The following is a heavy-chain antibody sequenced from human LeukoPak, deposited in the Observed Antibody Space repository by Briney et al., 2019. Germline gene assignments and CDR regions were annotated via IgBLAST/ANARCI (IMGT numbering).Heavy chain of an antibody. V-gene: IGHV4-59*01. CDR1: GGSISSYY. Sequence: PSETLSLTCTVSGGSISSYYWSWIRQPPGKGLEWIGYIYYSGSTNYNPSLKSRVTISVDTSKNQFSLKLSSVTAADTAVYYCARGVSVAAAGTVFDYWGQGTLVTVSS. CDR3: ARGVSVAAAGTVFDY. CDR2: IYYSGST. D-gene: IGHD6-13*01. J-gene: IGHJ4*02.